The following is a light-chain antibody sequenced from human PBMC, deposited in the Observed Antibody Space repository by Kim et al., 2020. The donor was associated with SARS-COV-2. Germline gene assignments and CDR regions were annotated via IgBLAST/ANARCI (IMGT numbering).Light chain of an antibody. CDR3: CSYAGNFYV. J-gene: IGLJ1*01. CDR2: DVS. Sequence: PGQSVSNSCTGTSSDVGGYNYVSWYQQHPGKAPKSMIYDVSKRPSGVPDRFSGSKSGNTASLTISGLQAEDEADYYCCSYAGNFYVFGTGTKVTVL. V-gene: IGLV2-11*01. CDR1: SSDVGGYNY.